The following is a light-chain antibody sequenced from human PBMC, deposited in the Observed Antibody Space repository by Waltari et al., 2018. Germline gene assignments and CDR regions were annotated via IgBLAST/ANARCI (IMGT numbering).Light chain of an antibody. V-gene: IGKV3-20*01. CDR2: GAS. CDR3: QQYGSSPLT. CDR1: QGVSNSY. Sequence: EIVLTQSPGTLSLSPGERATLSCRASQGVSNSYLAWYQQKTGQAPRLLSYGASSRATGIPDRFSGSGSGTDFTLTISRLEPEDFAVYYCQQYGSSPLTFGGGTKVEIK. J-gene: IGKJ4*01.